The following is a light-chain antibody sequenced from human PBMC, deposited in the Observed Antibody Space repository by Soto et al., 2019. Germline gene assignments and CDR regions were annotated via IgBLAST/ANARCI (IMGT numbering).Light chain of an antibody. CDR2: GAS. V-gene: IGKV3-20*01. CDR1: QSVSSSY. Sequence: EIVLTQSPGTLSLSPGERATLSCRASQSVSSSYLAWYQQKPGQAPRLLIYGASNRATGIPTRFSGSGSGTDFTFSVSNLEPEDFAVYYCQQYGSSGTFGQGTKVDIK. CDR3: QQYGSSGT. J-gene: IGKJ1*01.